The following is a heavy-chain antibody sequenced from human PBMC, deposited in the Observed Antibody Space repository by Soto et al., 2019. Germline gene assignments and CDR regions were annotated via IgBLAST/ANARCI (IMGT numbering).Heavy chain of an antibody. CDR3: AREGTSPEEVYDFWSAYVY. Sequence: KASETLSLTCTVSGGSISSYYWSWIRQPAGKGLEWIGRIYRSGSTNYNPSLESRVTMSVDTSKNQFSLKLSSVTAADTAVYYCAREGTSPEEVYDFWSAYVYWGQGTLVTVSS. D-gene: IGHD3-3*01. J-gene: IGHJ4*02. CDR1: GGSISSYY. CDR2: IYRSGST. V-gene: IGHV4-4*07.